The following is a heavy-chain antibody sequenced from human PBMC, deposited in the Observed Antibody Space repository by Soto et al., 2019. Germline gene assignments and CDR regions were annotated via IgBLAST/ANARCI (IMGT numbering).Heavy chain of an antibody. CDR3: AKWSYLDY. D-gene: IGHD3-3*01. Sequence: PGGSLRLSCTTSGFSFASFAMTWVRQAPGKGLEWVATISGSDGKTYYADSVKGRFSISRDTSRNTLYLQMNSLRADDTAIYYCAKWSYLDYWGQGP. V-gene: IGHV3-23*01. CDR2: ISGSDGKT. CDR1: GFSFASFA. J-gene: IGHJ4*02.